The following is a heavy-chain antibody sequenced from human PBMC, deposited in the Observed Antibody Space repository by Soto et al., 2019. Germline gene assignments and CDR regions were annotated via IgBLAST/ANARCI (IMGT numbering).Heavy chain of an antibody. CDR1: GFTFSSYG. V-gene: IGHV3-33*01. J-gene: IGHJ4*02. Sequence: QVQLVESGGGVVQPGRSLRLSCAASGFTFSSYGMHWVRQAPGKGLEWVAVIWYDGSNKYYADSVKGRFTISRDNSKNTLYLHMNSLRAEDTAVYYCARIFRHGYCSGGSCYPGADYWCQGTLVTVSS. CDR2: IWYDGSNK. CDR3: ARIFRHGYCSGGSCYPGADY. D-gene: IGHD2-15*01.